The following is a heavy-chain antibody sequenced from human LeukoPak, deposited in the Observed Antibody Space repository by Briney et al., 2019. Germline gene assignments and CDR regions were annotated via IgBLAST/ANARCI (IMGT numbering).Heavy chain of an antibody. CDR3: ARESFMVRGVIRHYYYMDV. CDR1: GFTVSSNY. J-gene: IGHJ6*03. V-gene: IGHV3-53*01. D-gene: IGHD3-10*01. Sequence: GGSLRLSCAASGFTVSSNYMSWVRQAPGKGLEWVSVIYSGGSTYYADSVKGRFTISRDNAKNSLYLQMNSLRAEDTAVYYCARESFMVRGVIRHYYYMDVWGKGTTVTISS. CDR2: IYSGGST.